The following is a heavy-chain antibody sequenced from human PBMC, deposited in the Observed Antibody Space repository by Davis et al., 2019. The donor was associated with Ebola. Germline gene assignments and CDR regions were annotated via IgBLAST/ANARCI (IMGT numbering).Heavy chain of an antibody. D-gene: IGHD3/OR15-3a*01. V-gene: IGHV1-46*01. CDR1: GYTFTSYY. J-gene: IGHJ6*02. Sequence: ASVKVSCKASGYTFTSYYMHWVRQAPGQGLEWMGIINPSGGSTSYAQKFQGRVTMTRDTSINTAYMELTSLKSEDTAVYYCVRAMPHFSFWTADLIGGMDVWGQGTTVIVSS. CDR2: INPSGGST. CDR3: VRAMPHFSFWTADLIGGMDV.